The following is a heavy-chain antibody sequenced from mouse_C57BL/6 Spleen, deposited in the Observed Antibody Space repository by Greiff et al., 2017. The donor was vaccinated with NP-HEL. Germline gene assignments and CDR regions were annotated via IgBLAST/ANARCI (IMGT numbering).Heavy chain of an antibody. J-gene: IGHJ2*01. Sequence: VKLMESGAELVKPGASVKLSCKASGYTFTEYTIHWVKQRSGQGLEWIGWFYPGSGSIKYNEKFKDKATLTADKSSSTVYMELSRLTSEDSAVYYCARHALYGNYVGFDYWGQGTTLTVSS. V-gene: IGHV1-62-2*01. CDR2: FYPGSGSI. CDR1: GYTFTEYT. CDR3: ARHALYGNYVGFDY. D-gene: IGHD2-1*01.